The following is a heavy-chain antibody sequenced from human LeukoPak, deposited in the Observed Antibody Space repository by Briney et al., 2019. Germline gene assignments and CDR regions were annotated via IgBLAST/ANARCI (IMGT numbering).Heavy chain of an antibody. CDR2: ISGSGGST. CDR1: GFTFSSYG. D-gene: IGHD4/OR15-4a*01. CDR3: ARRAGAYSHPYDY. Sequence: GGTLRLSCAASGFTFSSYGMSWVRQAPGKGLEWVSAISGSGGSTYYSDSVKGRFTISRDNSKNTLYLQMNSLRAEDTAVYYCARRAGAYSHPYDYWGQGTLVTVSS. J-gene: IGHJ4*02. V-gene: IGHV3-23*01.